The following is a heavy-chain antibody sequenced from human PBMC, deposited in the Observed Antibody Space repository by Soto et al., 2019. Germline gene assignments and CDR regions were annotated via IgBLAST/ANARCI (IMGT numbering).Heavy chain of an antibody. V-gene: IGHV4-39*01. CDR3: SRIAVSGPITGFDY. D-gene: IGHD6-19*01. CDR1: GGSISNSSYL. J-gene: IGHJ4*02. CDR2: VSYSGST. Sequence: QLQLQESGPRLVKPSETLSLTCTVSGGSISNSSYLWGWIRQPPGKGLQWIGSVSYSGSTYYNPSLKSRVTISVDTSKTQSSLRLSSVTAADTAAYYCSRIAVSGPITGFDYWGQGALVTVSS.